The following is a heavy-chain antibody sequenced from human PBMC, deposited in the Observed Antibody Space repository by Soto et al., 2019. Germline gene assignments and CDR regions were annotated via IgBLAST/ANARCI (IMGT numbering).Heavy chain of an antibody. D-gene: IGHD3-3*01. Sequence: GGSLRLSCAASGFTFSSYGMHWVRQAPGKGLEWVAVISYDGSNKYYADSVKGRFTISRDNSKNTLYLQMNSLRAEDTAVYYCWGYDFWSGYYYYYGMDVWGQGTTVTVSS. J-gene: IGHJ6*02. CDR2: ISYDGSNK. CDR1: GFTFSSYG. V-gene: IGHV3-30*03. CDR3: WGYDFWSGYYYYYGMDV.